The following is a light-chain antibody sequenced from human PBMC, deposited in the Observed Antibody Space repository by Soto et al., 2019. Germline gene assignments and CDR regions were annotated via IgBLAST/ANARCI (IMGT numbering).Light chain of an antibody. CDR1: QSVSSSY. J-gene: IGKJ2*01. CDR3: QQYGSSPVT. V-gene: IGKV3-20*01. CDR2: GAS. Sequence: ENVLTQSPGTLSLSPGERATLSCRASQSVSSSYLAWYQQKPGQAPRLLIYGASSRATGIPDRFSGSGSGTAFPLTVSRLEPEDFGVYYCQQYGSSPVTFGQGTKLEIK.